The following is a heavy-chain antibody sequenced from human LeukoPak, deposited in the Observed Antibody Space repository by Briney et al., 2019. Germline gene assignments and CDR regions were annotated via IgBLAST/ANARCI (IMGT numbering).Heavy chain of an antibody. J-gene: IGHJ3*02. CDR2: ISSSSSTI. V-gene: IGHV3-48*01. CDR1: GFTFSSYS. D-gene: IGHD1-26*01. Sequence: RTGGSLRLSCAASGFTFSSYSMNWVRQAPGKGLEWVSYISSSSSTIYYADSVKGRFTISRDNAKNALYLQVNSLRGEDTAVYYCARDLDMVGATGFDIWGQGTMVTVSS. CDR3: ARDLDMVGATGFDI.